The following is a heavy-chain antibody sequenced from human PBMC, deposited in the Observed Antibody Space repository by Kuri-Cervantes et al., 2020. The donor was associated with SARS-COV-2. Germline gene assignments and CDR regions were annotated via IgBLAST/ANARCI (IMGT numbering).Heavy chain of an antibody. CDR2: INWNGGST. CDR1: GFTFSSYA. Sequence: GESLKISCAASGFTFSSYAMSWVRQAPGKGLEWVSGINWNGGSTGYADSVKGRFTISRDNAKNSLYLQMNSLRAEDTALYYCARVDGGWYGGEYYFDYWGQGTLVTVSS. J-gene: IGHJ4*02. D-gene: IGHD6-19*01. CDR3: ARVDGGWYGGEYYFDY. V-gene: IGHV3-20*04.